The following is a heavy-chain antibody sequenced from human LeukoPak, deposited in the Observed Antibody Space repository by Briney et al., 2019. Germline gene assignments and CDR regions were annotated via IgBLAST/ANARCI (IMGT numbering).Heavy chain of an antibody. CDR1: GFTFSNYG. CDR2: ISYDGSNK. V-gene: IGHV3-30*18. Sequence: GGSLRLSCSASGFTFSNYGMHWVRQAPGKGLEWVAVISYDGSNKYYADSVKGRFTISRDNSKNTLYLQMNSLRAEDTAVYYCAKEGSDAFDIWGQGTMVTVSS. CDR3: AKEGSDAFDI. J-gene: IGHJ3*02.